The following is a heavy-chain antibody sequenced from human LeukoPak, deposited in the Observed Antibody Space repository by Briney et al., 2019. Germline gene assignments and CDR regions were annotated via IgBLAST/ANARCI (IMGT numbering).Heavy chain of an antibody. Sequence: PSETLSLTCTVSGGSISSSSYYWGWIRQPPGKGLEWIGSIYYSGSTYYNPSLKSRVTISVDTSKNQFSLKLSSVTAADTAVYYCARVLELGAFDIWGQGTMVTVSS. CDR1: GGSISSSSYY. CDR3: ARVLELGAFDI. J-gene: IGHJ3*02. V-gene: IGHV4-39*07. CDR2: IYYSGST. D-gene: IGHD3-10*01.